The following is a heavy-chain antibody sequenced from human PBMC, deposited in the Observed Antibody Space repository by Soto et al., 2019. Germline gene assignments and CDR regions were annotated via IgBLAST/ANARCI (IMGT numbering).Heavy chain of an antibody. D-gene: IGHD2-2*01. CDR2: IIPIFGTA. J-gene: IGHJ6*02. CDR3: ARDFVVVVPAAMTRDYYYYGMDV. Sequence: QVQLVQSGAEVKKPGSSVKVSCKASGGTFSSYAISWVRQAPGQGLEWMGGIIPIFGTANYAQKFQGRVTLTADESTSTAYMELSSVRPEDTAVYYCARDFVVVVPAAMTRDYYYYGMDVWGQGTTVTVSS. V-gene: IGHV1-69*01. CDR1: GGTFSSYA.